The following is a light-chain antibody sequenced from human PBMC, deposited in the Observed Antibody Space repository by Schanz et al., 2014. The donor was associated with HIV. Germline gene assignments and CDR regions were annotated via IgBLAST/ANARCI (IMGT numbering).Light chain of an antibody. CDR3: QQYGGSPRT. Sequence: EIVMTQSPATLSVSPGERATLSCRASQSVSSSYLAWYQQKPGQAPRPLIYGASSRATGIPDRFSGSGSGTDFTLTISRLEPEDFAVYYCQQYGGSPRTFGQGTKVEIK. V-gene: IGKV3-20*01. CDR2: GAS. CDR1: QSVSSSY. J-gene: IGKJ1*01.